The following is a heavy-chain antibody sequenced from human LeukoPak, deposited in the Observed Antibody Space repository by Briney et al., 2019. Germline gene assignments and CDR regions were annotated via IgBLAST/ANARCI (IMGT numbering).Heavy chain of an antibody. CDR3: AKEREMATRYYFDY. Sequence: PGGSLRLSCAASGFTVSNGWMSWVRQAPGKGLEWVGRIKSKTDGGTTDYAAPVKGRFTISRDDSKNTLYLHMNSLRAEDTAVYYCAKEREMATRYYFDYWGQGTLVTVSS. CDR1: GFTVSNGW. CDR2: IKSKTDGGTT. J-gene: IGHJ4*02. D-gene: IGHD5-24*01. V-gene: IGHV3-15*01.